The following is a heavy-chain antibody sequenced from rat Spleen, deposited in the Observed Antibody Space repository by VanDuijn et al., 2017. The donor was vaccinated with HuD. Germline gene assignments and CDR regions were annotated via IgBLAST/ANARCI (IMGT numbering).Heavy chain of an antibody. J-gene: IGHJ3*01. CDR2: IIYDGTNT. V-gene: IGHV5S10*01. CDR1: GFSLSNYG. Sequence: VQLKESGPGLVQPSQTLSLTCTVSGFSLSNYGVIWVRQAPKKGLEWVAAIIYDGTNTYYRDSVKGRFTISRDNAKSTLYLQMGSLRSEDTATYYCTTFSDYATSPFAYWGRGALVTVSS. D-gene: IGHD1-6*01. CDR3: TTFSDYATSPFAY.